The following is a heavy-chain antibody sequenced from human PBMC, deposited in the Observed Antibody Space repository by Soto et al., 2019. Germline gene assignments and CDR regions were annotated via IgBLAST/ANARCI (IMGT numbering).Heavy chain of an antibody. CDR3: ARGGIEMATITLFYYYYYGMDV. J-gene: IGHJ6*02. D-gene: IGHD5-12*01. CDR2: ISSSGSTI. CDR1: GFTFSDYY. Sequence: GGSVRLSCAASGFTFSDYYMSWIRQAPGKGLEWVSYISSSGSTIYYADSVKGRFTISRDNAKNSLYLQMNSLRAEDTAVYYCARGGIEMATITLFYYYYYGMDVWGQGTTVTVSS. V-gene: IGHV3-11*01.